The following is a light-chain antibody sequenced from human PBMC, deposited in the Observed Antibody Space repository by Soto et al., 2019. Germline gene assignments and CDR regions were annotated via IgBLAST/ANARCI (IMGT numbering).Light chain of an antibody. V-gene: IGKV3-11*01. J-gene: IGKJ1*01. CDR2: DAS. CDR1: QSVSSY. CDR3: QQRPSWP. Sequence: EVVLTQSPATLSLSPGERATLSCRASQSVSSYLAWYQQKPGQAPRLLIYDASNRATGIPARFSGSGSGTDFTHTISRLEPEDAAVYYGQQRPSWPLGQGPKVEIK.